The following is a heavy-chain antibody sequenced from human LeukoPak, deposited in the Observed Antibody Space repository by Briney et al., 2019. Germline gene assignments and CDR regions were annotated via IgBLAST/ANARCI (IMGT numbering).Heavy chain of an antibody. V-gene: IGHV3-11*01. CDR3: ARVRGYDRQDWFDP. J-gene: IGHJ5*02. CDR1: GFTFSDYY. Sequence: GGSLRLSCAASGFTFSDYYMSWIRQAPGKGLEWGSYISSSGSTIYYADSVKGRFTISRDNAKNSLYLQMNSLRAEDTAVYYCARVRGYDRQDWFDPWGQGTLVTVSS. CDR2: ISSSGSTI. D-gene: IGHD5-12*01.